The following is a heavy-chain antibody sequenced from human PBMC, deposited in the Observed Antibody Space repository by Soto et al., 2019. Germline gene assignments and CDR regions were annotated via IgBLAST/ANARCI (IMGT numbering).Heavy chain of an antibody. CDR2: IIPIFGTA. CDR3: ARDKEEGIGY. J-gene: IGHJ4*02. D-gene: IGHD2-21*01. CDR1: GGTFSSYA. Sequence: SVKVSCKXSGGTFSSYAISWVRQAPGQGLEWMGGIIPIFGTANYAQKFQGRVTITADKSTSTAYMELSSLRSEDTAVYYCARDKEEGIGYWGQGTLVTVSS. V-gene: IGHV1-69*06.